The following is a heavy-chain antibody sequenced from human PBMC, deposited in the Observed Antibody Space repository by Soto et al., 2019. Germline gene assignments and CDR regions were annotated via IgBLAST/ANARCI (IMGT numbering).Heavy chain of an antibody. Sequence: LSLTCTVSGGSISSYYWSWIRQPPGKGLEWIGYIYYSGSTNYSPSLKSRVTISVDTSKNQFSLKLSSVTAADTAVYYCARGYSSGYLGNWFDPWGQGTLVTVSS. CDR3: ARGYSSGYLGNWFDP. CDR1: GGSISSYY. V-gene: IGHV4-59*12. D-gene: IGHD3-22*01. J-gene: IGHJ5*02. CDR2: IYYSGST.